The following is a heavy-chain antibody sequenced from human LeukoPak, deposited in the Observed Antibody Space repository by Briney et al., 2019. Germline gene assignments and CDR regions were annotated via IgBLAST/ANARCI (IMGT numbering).Heavy chain of an antibody. CDR1: GFTFSSYA. J-gene: IGHJ3*02. Sequence: GGSLRLSCAASGFTFSSYAMSWVRQASGKGLEWVSAISGSGGSTYYADSVKGRFTITRDNSKNTLYLQMNSLRAEDTAVYYCAKWVSTNWGSKGAFDIWGQGTMVTVSS. D-gene: IGHD7-27*01. CDR3: AKWVSTNWGSKGAFDI. CDR2: ISGSGGST. V-gene: IGHV3-23*01.